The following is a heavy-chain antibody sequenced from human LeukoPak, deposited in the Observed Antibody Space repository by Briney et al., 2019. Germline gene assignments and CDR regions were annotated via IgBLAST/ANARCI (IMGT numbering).Heavy chain of an antibody. CDR1: GGSISSSSYY. CDR2: IYYSGST. J-gene: IGHJ3*02. CDR3: ARQVAVAGTLSAFDI. D-gene: IGHD6-19*01. V-gene: IGHV4-39*01. Sequence: SETLSLTCTVSGGSISSSSYYWGWIRQPPGKGLEWIGSIYYSGSTYYNPSPKSRVTISVDTSKNQFSLKLSSVTAADTAVYYCARQVAVAGTLSAFDIWGQGTMVTVSS.